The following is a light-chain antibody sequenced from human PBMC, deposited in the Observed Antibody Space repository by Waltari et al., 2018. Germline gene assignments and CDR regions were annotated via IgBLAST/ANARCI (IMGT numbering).Light chain of an antibody. CDR3: SSQSSNDVVL. CDR1: STDVVGYNC. J-gene: IGLJ2*01. V-gene: IGLV2-14*01. CDR2: DVS. Sequence: QSALTQPASVSGSPGQSVTIFCAGTSTDVVGYNCVSWYQEHPGQAPRVIIYDVSDRPSGVSDRFSGSKSGNTASLTISGLQAEDEADYYCSSQSSNDVVLFGGGTKLTVL.